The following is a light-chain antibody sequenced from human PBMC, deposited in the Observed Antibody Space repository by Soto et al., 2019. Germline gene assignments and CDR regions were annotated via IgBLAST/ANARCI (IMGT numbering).Light chain of an antibody. CDR1: QSISTW. V-gene: IGKV1-5*03. Sequence: DIQMTQSPSTLSASVGDRVTITCRASQSISTWLAWYQQKPGKVPKLLISEASNLESGVPSRFSGSGSGTEFTLTISSLQPDDFATFYCQQCYDYSWTFGQGTKVDIK. CDR2: EAS. J-gene: IGKJ1*01. CDR3: QQCYDYSWT.